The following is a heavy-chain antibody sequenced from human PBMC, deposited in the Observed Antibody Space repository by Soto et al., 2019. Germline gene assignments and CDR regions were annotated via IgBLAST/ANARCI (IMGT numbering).Heavy chain of an antibody. CDR3: ARDGTTGTTNYHYAMDV. Sequence: CAASGFTLSSYHMDWVRQAPGKGLELVSYININSGTIHYADSVKGRFTISRDNAKNSLYLQMDSLRAEDTAVYFCARDGTTGTTNYHYAMDVWGQGTTVTVSS. J-gene: IGHJ6*02. CDR2: ININSGTI. V-gene: IGHV3-48*03. D-gene: IGHD4-17*01. CDR1: GFTLSSYH.